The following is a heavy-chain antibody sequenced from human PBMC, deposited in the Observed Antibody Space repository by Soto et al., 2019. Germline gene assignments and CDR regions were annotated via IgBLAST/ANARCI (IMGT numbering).Heavy chain of an antibody. D-gene: IGHD2-2*01. CDR3: ARAYCSSTSCSPYYYYGMDV. CDR2: IYYSGST. CDR1: GSSFSSGGYT. Sequence: LSLTXPVSGSSFSSGGYTWSWKRQDTGRGSEWIGYIYYSGSTYYNPSLKSRVTISVDTSKNQFSLKLSSVTAADTAVYYCARAYCSSTSCSPYYYYGMDVWGQGTTVTVSS. J-gene: IGHJ6*02. V-gene: IGHV4-31*02.